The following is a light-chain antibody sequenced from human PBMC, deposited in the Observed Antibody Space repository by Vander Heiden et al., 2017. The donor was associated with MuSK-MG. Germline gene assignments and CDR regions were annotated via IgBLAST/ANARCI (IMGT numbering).Light chain of an antibody. CDR1: KLGDKY. Sequence: SYDLTQPPSVSVSPGQTASITCSGEKLGDKYACWYQQKPGQSPVLVIYKDSKRSSGIAERFSGYNSGNTATLTISGTQAMDEVDYYWQAGDSSSAVFGGGTKLTVL. CDR2: KDS. CDR3: QAGDSSSAV. J-gene: IGLJ2*01. V-gene: IGLV3-1*01.